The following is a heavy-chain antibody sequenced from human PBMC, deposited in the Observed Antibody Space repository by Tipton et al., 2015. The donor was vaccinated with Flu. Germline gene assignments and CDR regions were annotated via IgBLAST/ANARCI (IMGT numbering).Heavy chain of an antibody. V-gene: IGHV3-30*03. CDR3: VSGNIYYFDY. CDR1: GFTFSSYG. Sequence: SLRLSCAASGFTFSSYGMHWVRQAPGKGLEWVAVISYDGSNKYYADSVKGRFTISRDNSKNTLYLQMNSLRAEDTAVYYCVSGNIYYFDYWGQGTLVTVSS. CDR2: ISYDGSNK. J-gene: IGHJ4*02. D-gene: IGHD4-23*01.